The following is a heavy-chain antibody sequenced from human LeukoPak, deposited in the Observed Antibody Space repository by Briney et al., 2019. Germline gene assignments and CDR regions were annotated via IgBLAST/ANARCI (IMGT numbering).Heavy chain of an antibody. CDR2: ISGSGGST. Sequence: PGGSLRLSCAASGFTFSSYAMSWVRQAPGKGLEWASAISGSGGSTYYADSVKGRFTISRDNSKDTLYLQMNSLRAGDTAVYYCAKTLTGYCTSTSCPFLDYWGQGTLVTVSS. J-gene: IGHJ4*02. V-gene: IGHV3-23*01. CDR1: GFTFSSYA. D-gene: IGHD2-2*01. CDR3: AKTLTGYCTSTSCPFLDY.